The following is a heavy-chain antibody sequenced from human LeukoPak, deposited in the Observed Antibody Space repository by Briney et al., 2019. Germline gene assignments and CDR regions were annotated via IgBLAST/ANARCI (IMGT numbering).Heavy chain of an antibody. D-gene: IGHD6-13*01. V-gene: IGHV4-59*08. CDR2: IYYSGST. Sequence: SETLSLTCTVSGGSISSYYWSWIRQPPGKGLEWIGYIYYSGSTNYNPSLKSRVTISVDTSKNQFSLKLSSVTAADTAVYYCARQSGSSSWRGFWDYYYYGMDVWGQGTTVTVSS. CDR1: GGSISSYY. J-gene: IGHJ6*02. CDR3: ARQSGSSSWRGFWDYYYYGMDV.